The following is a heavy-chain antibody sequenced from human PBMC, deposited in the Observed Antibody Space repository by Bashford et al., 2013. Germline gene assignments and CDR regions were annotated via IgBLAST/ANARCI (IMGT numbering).Heavy chain of an antibody. CDR2: TNPNTGVT. J-gene: IGHJ4*02. D-gene: IGHD3-10*02. CDR1: GYSFTDYN. Sequence: ASVKVSCKASGYSFTDYNIHWVRQAPGQGLAWMGWTNPNTGVTNYAQNFQGRVTMTRDTSTSTAYMELSSLRSDDTALYYCARQNCHKAICSLHYFDFWGQGALVTVSS. V-gene: IGHV1-2*02. CDR3: ARQNCHKAICSLHYFDF.